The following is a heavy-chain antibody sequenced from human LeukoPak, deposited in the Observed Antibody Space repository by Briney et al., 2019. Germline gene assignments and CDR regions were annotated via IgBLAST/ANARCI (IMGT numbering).Heavy chain of an antibody. D-gene: IGHD1-1*01. CDR2: INPNSGGT. J-gene: IGHJ4*02. CDR3: ASRLDTYYFDY. CDR1: GYTFTVYY. Sequence: ASVKLSCTASGYTFTVYYMHWVRQPPAQGLGWMGWINPNSGGTNYAQKFQGRVTMTRDTSISTAYMELSRLRSDDTAVYYCASRLDTYYFDYWGQGTLVTVSP. V-gene: IGHV1-2*02.